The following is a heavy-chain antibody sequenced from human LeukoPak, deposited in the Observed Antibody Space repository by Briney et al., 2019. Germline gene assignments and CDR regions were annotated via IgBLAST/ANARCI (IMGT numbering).Heavy chain of an antibody. V-gene: IGHV3-73*01. J-gene: IGHJ3*02. CDR2: IRSKANSYAT. Sequence: GGCLRLSCAASGFTFSGSAMHWVRQASGKGLEWVGRIRSKANSYATAYAASVKGRFTISGDDSKNTAYLQMNSLKTEDTAVYYRTRPSSVDYDSSGYSDAFDIWGQGAMVAVSS. CDR3: TRPSSVDYDSSGYSDAFDI. D-gene: IGHD3-22*01. CDR1: GFTFSGSA.